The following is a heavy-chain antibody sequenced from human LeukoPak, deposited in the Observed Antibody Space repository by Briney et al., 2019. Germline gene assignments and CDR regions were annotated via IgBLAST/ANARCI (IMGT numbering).Heavy chain of an antibody. Sequence: GGSLRLSCAASGFTFSPSNMNWVRQAPGRGLVWVSRIHRDGSSTIYADSVKGRFTISRDNAKNTLYLQMNSLRSDDTAVYYCTRGDGYNLVDSWGQGTLVTVSS. J-gene: IGHJ4*02. D-gene: IGHD5-24*01. CDR2: IHRDGSST. CDR1: GFTFSPSN. V-gene: IGHV3-74*01. CDR3: TRGDGYNLVDS.